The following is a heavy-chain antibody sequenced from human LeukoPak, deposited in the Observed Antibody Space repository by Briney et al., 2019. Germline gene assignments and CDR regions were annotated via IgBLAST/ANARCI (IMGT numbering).Heavy chain of an antibody. CDR1: GGSLNGFSHY. CDR2: IFSSGST. Sequence: SETLSLTCSVPGGSLNGFSHYWGWIRQPPGKGLEWIGCIFSSGSTYYNPSLQSRVTISLDTSNDHFSLKLRSVTAADTAVYFCARGLAHGGIANWFDPWGQGTLVTVAS. J-gene: IGHJ5*02. D-gene: IGHD2-21*01. V-gene: IGHV4-39*07. CDR3: ARGLAHGGIANWFDP.